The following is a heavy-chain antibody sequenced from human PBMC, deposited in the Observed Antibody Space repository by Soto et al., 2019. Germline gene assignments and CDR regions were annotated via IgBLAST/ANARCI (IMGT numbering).Heavy chain of an antibody. D-gene: IGHD2-15*01. CDR2: INPSGGST. CDR3: ARDRLGILLYY. CDR1: CYTFSSYG. J-gene: IGHJ4*02. Sequence: GASVKVSCKASCYTFSSYGISLVRQAPGQGLEWMGIINPSGGSTSYAQKFQGRVTMTRDTSTSTVYMELSSLRSEDTAVYYCARDRLGILLYYWGQGTLVTVSS. V-gene: IGHV1-46*03.